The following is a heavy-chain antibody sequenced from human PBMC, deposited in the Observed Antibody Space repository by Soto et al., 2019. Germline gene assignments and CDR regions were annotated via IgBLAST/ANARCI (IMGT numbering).Heavy chain of an antibody. V-gene: IGHV4-59*01. CDR1: DASISSYY. CDR3: ARHQSIVVVTAARAFDI. J-gene: IGHJ6*02. Sequence: PSETLSLTCNVSDASISSYYWSWIRQPPEKGLEWIAYIYNNGSTYYNPSLKSRLTISVDTSKNQFSVKLNSVTAADTAVYYCARHQSIVVVTAARAFDIRAQRTTVTVCS. CDR2: IYNNGST. D-gene: IGHD2-15*01.